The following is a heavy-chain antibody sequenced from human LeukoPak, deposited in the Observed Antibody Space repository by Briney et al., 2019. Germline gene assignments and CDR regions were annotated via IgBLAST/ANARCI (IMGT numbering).Heavy chain of an antibody. D-gene: IGHD6-6*01. CDR1: GYTFTGYY. CDR2: INPNSGGT. J-gene: IGHJ4*02. CDR3: ARVIAARPDRGFDY. V-gene: IGHV1-2*02. Sequence: GASVKVSCKASGYTFTGYYMHWVRQAPGQGLEWMGWINPNSGGTNYAQKFQGRVTMTRDTSISTAYMELSRLRSDDTAVYYCARVIAARPDRGFDYWGQGTLVTVSS.